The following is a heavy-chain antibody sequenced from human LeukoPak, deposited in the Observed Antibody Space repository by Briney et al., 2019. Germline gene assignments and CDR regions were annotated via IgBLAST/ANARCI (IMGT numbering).Heavy chain of an antibody. CDR2: IKQDGSEK. CDR3: ARDRYDFWSGYLDY. Sequence: GGSLRLSCAASGFTFSSYWMSWVRQAPGKGLEWVANIKQDGSEKYYVDSVKGRFTISRDNAKNSLYLQMNSLRAEDTAVYYRARDRYDFWSGYLDYWGQGTLVTVSS. D-gene: IGHD3-3*01. V-gene: IGHV3-7*01. J-gene: IGHJ4*02. CDR1: GFTFSSYW.